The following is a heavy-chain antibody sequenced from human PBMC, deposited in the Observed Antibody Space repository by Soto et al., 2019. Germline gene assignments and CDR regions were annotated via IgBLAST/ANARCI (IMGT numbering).Heavy chain of an antibody. J-gene: IGHJ4*02. V-gene: IGHV1-2*04. CDR3: AREPHPTYYYDSSGYPYFDY. Sequence: ASVKVSCKASGYTFTGYYMHWVRQAPGQGLEWMGWINPNSGGTNYAQKFQGWVTMTRDTSISTAYMELSRLRSDDTAVYYCAREPHPTYYYDSSGYPYFDYWGQGTLVTVSS. CDR2: INPNSGGT. D-gene: IGHD3-22*01. CDR1: GYTFTGYY.